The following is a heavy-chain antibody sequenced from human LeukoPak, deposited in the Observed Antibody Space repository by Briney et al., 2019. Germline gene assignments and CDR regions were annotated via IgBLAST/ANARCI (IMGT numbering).Heavy chain of an antibody. CDR1: GFTFSIYP. V-gene: IGHV3-30*04. CDR2: ISFDGSNQ. D-gene: IGHD2-8*01. Sequence: PGGSLRLSCAASGFTFSIYPVHWVRQAPGKGLEWVAGISFDGSNQYYADSVKGRFSISRDSSKNMLYLHMTSLRGDDTAVYYCAREKYEGSTHFDFWGQGTLVIVPS. J-gene: IGHJ4*02. CDR3: AREKYEGSTHFDF.